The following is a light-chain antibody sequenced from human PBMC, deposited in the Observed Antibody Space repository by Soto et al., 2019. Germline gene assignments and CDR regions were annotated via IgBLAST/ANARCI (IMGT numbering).Light chain of an antibody. V-gene: IGLV2-14*01. J-gene: IGLJ1*01. Sequence: QSVLTEPAPVSGSLSALITISCTGTSNDVGGYNYVCWYQQHPGKAHKLLIFEVSSRPSGVSNRFSGSKSGNTASLTISALQAEDEADYFCNSFTSSTPRPYVFGTGTKVTVL. CDR2: EVS. CDR1: SNDVGGYNY. CDR3: NSFTSSTPRPYV.